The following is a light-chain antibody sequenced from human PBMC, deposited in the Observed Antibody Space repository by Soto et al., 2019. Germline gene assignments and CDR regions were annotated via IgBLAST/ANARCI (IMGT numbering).Light chain of an antibody. CDR3: QQRSNWPIT. Sequence: IVLTQSPATLSLSPGEIATLSFSASQSVISYLAFYQQKPRHAPRLLLYDASNRATGIPARFSGSGSGTDFTRTISSLEPEDYCQQRSNWPITFGQGTRLEIK. J-gene: IGKJ5*01. CDR2: DAS. CDR1: QSVISY. V-gene: IGKV3-11*01.